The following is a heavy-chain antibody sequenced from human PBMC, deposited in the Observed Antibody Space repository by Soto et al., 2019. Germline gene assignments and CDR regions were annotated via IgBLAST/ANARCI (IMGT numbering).Heavy chain of an antibody. J-gene: IGHJ4*01. CDR2: TYYRSKWDY. CDR1: GDSVSSTSAG. Sequence: SQTLSLTCAITGDSVSSTSAGWSWVRQSPSRGLEWLGRTYYRSKWDYEYAVSVRGRITINPDTSKNQYSLQLNSVTPEDTAGYFGARGEQYSERIFDYWGQGTLVTVSS. D-gene: IGHD1-26*01. CDR3: ARGEQYSERIFDY. V-gene: IGHV6-1*01.